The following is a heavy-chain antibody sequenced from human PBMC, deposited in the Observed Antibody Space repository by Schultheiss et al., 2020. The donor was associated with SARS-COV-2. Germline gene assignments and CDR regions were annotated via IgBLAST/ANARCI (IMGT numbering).Heavy chain of an antibody. Sequence: SETLSLTCTVSGDSISSGNYYWTWIRQPAGKGLEWIGRFFTTGYTKYNPSLQSRVTISVDTSKNQFSLKLSSVTAADTAVYYCARGGYYDSSGYFRSGSFDYWGQGTLVTVSS. D-gene: IGHD3-22*01. V-gene: IGHV4-61*02. CDR1: GDSISSGNYY. CDR2: FFTTGYT. CDR3: ARGGYYDSSGYFRSGSFDY. J-gene: IGHJ4*02.